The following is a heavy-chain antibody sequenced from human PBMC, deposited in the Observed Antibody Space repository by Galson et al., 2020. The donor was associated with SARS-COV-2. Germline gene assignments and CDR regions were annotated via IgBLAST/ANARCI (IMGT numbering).Heavy chain of an antibody. CDR3: ARENFLTVTTYYGMDV. V-gene: IGHV1-2*02. D-gene: IGHD4-17*01. Sequence: ASVKVSCKASGYTFTGYYMHWVRQAPGQGLEWMGWINPNSGGTNYAQKFQGRVTMTRDTSISTAYMELSRLRSDDTAVYYCARENFLTVTTYYGMDVWGQGTTVTVSS. CDR1: GYTFTGYY. J-gene: IGHJ6*02. CDR2: INPNSGGT.